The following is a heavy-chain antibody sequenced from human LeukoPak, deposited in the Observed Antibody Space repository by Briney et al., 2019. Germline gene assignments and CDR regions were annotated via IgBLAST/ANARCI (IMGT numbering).Heavy chain of an antibody. CDR3: ARAPLPMTTVTSGGYYYYYMDV. J-gene: IGHJ6*03. D-gene: IGHD4-17*01. Sequence: GASVKVSCKASGYTFSSYAISWVRQAPGQGLEWMGGIIPIFGTANYAQKFQGRVTITTDESTSTAYMELSSLRSEDTAVYYCARAPLPMTTVTSGGYYYYYMDVWGKGTTVTVSS. CDR2: IIPIFGTA. CDR1: GYTFSSYA. V-gene: IGHV1-69*05.